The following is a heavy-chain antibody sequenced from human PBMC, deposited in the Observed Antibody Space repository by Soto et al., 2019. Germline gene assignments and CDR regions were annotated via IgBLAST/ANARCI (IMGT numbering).Heavy chain of an antibody. CDR3: ARDLRPAAPPRHYYYYYGMDV. CDR2: TYYRSKWYN. J-gene: IGHJ6*02. Sequence: PSQTLSLTCAISGDSVSSNSAAWNWIRQSPSRGLERLGRTYYRSKWYNDYAVSVKSRITINPDTSKNQFSLQLNSVTPEDTAVYYCARDLRPAAPPRHYYYYYGMDVWGQGTTVTVSS. D-gene: IGHD2-2*01. CDR1: GDSVSSNSAA. V-gene: IGHV6-1*01.